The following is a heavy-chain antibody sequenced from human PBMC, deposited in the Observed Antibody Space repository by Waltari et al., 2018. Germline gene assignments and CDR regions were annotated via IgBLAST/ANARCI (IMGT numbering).Heavy chain of an antibody. D-gene: IGHD6-13*01. CDR3: AGLSGAAAPDAFDI. V-gene: IGHV4-61*09. Sequence: QVQLQESGPGLVKPSQTLSLTCTVPGGSISSGSYYWSWIRQPAGKGLEWIGYIYTSGSTNYNPSLKSRVTISVDTSKNQFSLKLSSVTAADTDVYYCAGLSGAAAPDAFDIWGQGTMVTVSS. CDR1: GGSISSGSYY. CDR2: IYTSGST. J-gene: IGHJ3*02.